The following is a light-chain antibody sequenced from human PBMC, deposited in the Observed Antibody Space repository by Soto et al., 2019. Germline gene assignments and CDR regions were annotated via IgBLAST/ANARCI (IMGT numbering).Light chain of an antibody. V-gene: IGLV2-8*01. CDR1: SSDVGGYTY. Sequence: QSVLTQPPSASGSPGQSVTISCTGTSSDVGGYTYVSWYQQHPGKAPKLMIYEVSKRPSGVPDRFSGSKSGNTASLTVSGLQAEDEADYYYSSYGGIKKYVVLGGGTKLTVL. CDR2: EVS. J-gene: IGLJ2*01. CDR3: SSYGGIKKYVV.